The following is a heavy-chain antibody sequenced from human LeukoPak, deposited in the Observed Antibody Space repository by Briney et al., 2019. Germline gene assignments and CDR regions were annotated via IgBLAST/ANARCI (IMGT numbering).Heavy chain of an antibody. CDR1: GGSFSGYY. D-gene: IGHD6-19*01. CDR2: INHSGST. J-gene: IGHJ5*02. Sequence: SETLSLTCAVYGGSFSGYYWSWIRQPPGKGLEWIGEINHSGSTNYNPSLKSRVTISVDTSKNQFSLKLSSVTAADTAVYYCARELYSSGWSPNWFDPWGQEPWSPSPQ. CDR3: ARELYSSGWSPNWFDP. V-gene: IGHV4-34*01.